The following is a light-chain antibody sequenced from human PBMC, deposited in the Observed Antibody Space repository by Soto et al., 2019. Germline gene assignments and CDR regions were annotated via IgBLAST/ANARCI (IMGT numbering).Light chain of an antibody. V-gene: IGLV2-8*01. CDR3: ASYAGSNTPYV. CDR2: DVT. Sequence: ALTQPPSASWAPGQSVTISCTGTSSDVGSYNYVSWYQHHPGKAPKLIIFDVTKRPSGVPDRFSGSKSGNTASLTVSGLQAEDEADYYCASYAGSNTPYVFGTGTKV. J-gene: IGLJ1*01. CDR1: SSDVGSYNY.